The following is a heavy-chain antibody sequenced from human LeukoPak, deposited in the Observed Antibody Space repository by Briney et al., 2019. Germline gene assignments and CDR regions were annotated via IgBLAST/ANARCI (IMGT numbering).Heavy chain of an antibody. D-gene: IGHD3-10*01. CDR1: GGSISSGDYY. V-gene: IGHV4-30-4*01. Sequence: PSETLSLTCTVSGGSISSGDYYWSWIRQPPGKGLEWIGYIYYSGSTYYNPSLKSRVTISVDTSKNQFSPKLSSVTAADTAVYYCARAGKPWGWFDPWGQGTLVTVSS. CDR2: IYYSGST. J-gene: IGHJ5*02. CDR3: ARAGKPWGWFDP.